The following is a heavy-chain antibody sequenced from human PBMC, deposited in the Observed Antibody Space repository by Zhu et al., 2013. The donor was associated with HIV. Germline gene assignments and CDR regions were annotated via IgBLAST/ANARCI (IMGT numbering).Heavy chain of an antibody. CDR3: ARVVMITFGGVIVISNYFDY. V-gene: IGHV1-18*01. D-gene: IGHD3-16*02. J-gene: IGHJ4*02. CDR2: ISAYNGNT. CDR1: GYTFTSYG. Sequence: QVQLVQSGAEVKKPGASVKVSCKASGYTFTSYGISWVRQAPGQGLEWMGWISAYNGNTNYAQKLQGRVTMTTDTSTSTAYMELRSLRSDDTAVYYCARVVMITFGGVIVISNYFDYWAREPVVTVSS.